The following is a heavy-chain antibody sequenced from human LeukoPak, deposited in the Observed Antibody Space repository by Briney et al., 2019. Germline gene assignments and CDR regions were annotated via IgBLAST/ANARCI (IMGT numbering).Heavy chain of an antibody. CDR3: AREIGSSWYTYYYYYMDV. D-gene: IGHD6-13*01. CDR1: GGSISSYY. J-gene: IGHJ6*03. V-gene: IGHV4-4*07. Sequence: SETLSLTCTVSGGSISSYYWSWIRQPAGKGLEWIGRIYTSGSTNYNPSLKSRVTMSVDTSKNQFSLKLSSVIAADTAVYYCAREIGSSWYTYYYYYMDVWGKGTTVTVSS. CDR2: IYTSGST.